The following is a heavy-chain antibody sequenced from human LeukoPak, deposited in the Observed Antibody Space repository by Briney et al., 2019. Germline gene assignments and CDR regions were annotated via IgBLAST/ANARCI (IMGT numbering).Heavy chain of an antibody. D-gene: IGHD3-10*01. CDR3: AKGGGSPGDMEELYFQH. CDR2: ISYDGSNK. CDR1: GFTFSSYG. Sequence: GRSLRLSCAASGFTFSSYGMHWVRQAPGKGLEWVAVISYDGSNKYYADSVKGRFTISRDNSKNTLYPQMDSLRAEDTAVHYCAKGGGSPGDMEELYFQHWGQGTLVTASS. J-gene: IGHJ1*01. V-gene: IGHV3-30*18.